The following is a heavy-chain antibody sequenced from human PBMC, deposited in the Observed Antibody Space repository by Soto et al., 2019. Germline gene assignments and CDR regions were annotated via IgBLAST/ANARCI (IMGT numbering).Heavy chain of an antibody. V-gene: IGHV2-5*02. Sequence: QITLKESGPTLVRPTQTLTLTCTFSGFSLTTSGVGVGWIRQPPGKALEWLAVIYWDDDKRYSSSLKSRLTITSDTSNNQGVLTMTNMDPVDTATYYCAHHPYYGLGSYSFDYWGQGTLVTVSS. CDR1: GFSLTTSGVG. CDR2: IYWDDDK. CDR3: AHHPYYGLGSYSFDY. J-gene: IGHJ4*02. D-gene: IGHD3-10*01.